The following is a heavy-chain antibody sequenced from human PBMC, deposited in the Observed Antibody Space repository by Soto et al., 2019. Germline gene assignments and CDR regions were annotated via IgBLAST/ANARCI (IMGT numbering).Heavy chain of an antibody. V-gene: IGHV3-53*01. D-gene: IGHD3-3*01. J-gene: IGHJ6*02. CDR3: AREWVTDNDFWSGDGMDV. CDR1: GFTVSSNY. Sequence: GGSLRLSCAASGFTVSSNYMSWVRQAPGKGLEWVSVIYSGGSTFYADSVKGRFTISRDNSKNTVYLEMNSLRAEDTAVYYCAREWVTDNDFWSGDGMDVWGQGTTVTVSS. CDR2: IYSGGST.